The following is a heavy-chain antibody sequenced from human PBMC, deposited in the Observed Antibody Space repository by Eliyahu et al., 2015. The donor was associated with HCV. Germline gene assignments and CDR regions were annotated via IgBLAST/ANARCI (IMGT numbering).Heavy chain of an antibody. Sequence: EVQLLESGGGLVQPGGSLXLSCAASGFTFXSYAXSWVRQAPGKGLEWVSAISGSGGSTYYADSVKGRFTISRDNSKNTLYLQMNSLRAEDTAVYYCAKDASPLMVYATSFDYWGQGTLVTVSS. J-gene: IGHJ4*02. V-gene: IGHV3-23*01. CDR3: AKDASPLMVYATSFDY. CDR2: ISGSGGST. D-gene: IGHD2-8*01. CDR1: GFTFXSYA.